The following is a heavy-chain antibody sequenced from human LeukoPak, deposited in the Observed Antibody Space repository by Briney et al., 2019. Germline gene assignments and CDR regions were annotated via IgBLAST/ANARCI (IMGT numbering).Heavy chain of an antibody. Sequence: PGGSLRLSCAASGFTFSNYAMRWVRQAPGKGLEWVSTVSVNGYSTDYADSVKGRFTISRDNAKNSLYLQMNSLRAEDTAVYYCAMYEWIQLWSSPWGQGTLVTVSS. J-gene: IGHJ5*02. CDR1: GFTFSNYA. D-gene: IGHD5-18*01. CDR2: VSVNGYST. V-gene: IGHV3-23*01. CDR3: AMYEWIQLWSSP.